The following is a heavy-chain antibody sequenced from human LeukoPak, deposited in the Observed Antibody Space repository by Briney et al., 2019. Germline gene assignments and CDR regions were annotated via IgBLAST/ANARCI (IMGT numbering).Heavy chain of an antibody. CDR3: AKSISDSSGYALDY. J-gene: IGHJ4*02. D-gene: IGHD3-22*01. Sequence: GGSLRLSCAASGFTFSSYDMHWVRQAPGKGLEWVAFIRYDGSNKYFADSVKGRFTISRDNSKNTLYLQMNSLRAEDTALYYCAKSISDSSGYALDYWGQGTLVTVSS. V-gene: IGHV3-30*02. CDR2: IRYDGSNK. CDR1: GFTFSSYD.